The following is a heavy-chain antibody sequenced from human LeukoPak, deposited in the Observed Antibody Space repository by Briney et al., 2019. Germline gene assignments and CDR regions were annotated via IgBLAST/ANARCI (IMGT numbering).Heavy chain of an antibody. J-gene: IGHJ6*02. D-gene: IGHD2-15*01. V-gene: IGHV4-31*03. Sequence: SQTLSLTCTVSGGSISSGGYYWSWIRQHPGKGLEWIGYIYYSGSTYYNPSLKRRVTISVDTSKNQFSLKLSSVTAADTAVYYSARVPQESYCSGGTCYHHYYGMDVWGQGTTVTVSS. CDR1: GGSISSGGYY. CDR2: IYYSGST. CDR3: ARVPQESYCSGGTCYHHYYGMDV.